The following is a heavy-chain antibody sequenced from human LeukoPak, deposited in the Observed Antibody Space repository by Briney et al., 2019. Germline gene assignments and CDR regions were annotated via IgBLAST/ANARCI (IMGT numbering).Heavy chain of an antibody. J-gene: IGHJ5*02. CDR2: IKQDGSEK. CDR1: GFTFSSYW. D-gene: IGHD3-22*01. V-gene: IGHV3-7*03. Sequence: PGGSLRLSCAASGFTFSSYWMSWVRQAPGKGLEWVANIKQDGSEKYYVDSLKGRFTISRDNAKNSLYLQMNSLRAEDTAVYYCARRYYDSSGYNWFDPWGQGTLVTVSS. CDR3: ARRYYDSSGYNWFDP.